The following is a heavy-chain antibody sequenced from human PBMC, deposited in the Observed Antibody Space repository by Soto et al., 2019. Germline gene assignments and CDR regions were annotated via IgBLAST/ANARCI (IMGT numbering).Heavy chain of an antibody. Sequence: GGSLRLSCAASGFTFSSYGMHWVRQAPGKGLEWVAVISYDGSNKYYADSVKGRFTISRDNSKNTLYLQMNSLRAEDTAVYYCAKDQGIAAAGTGDYYYGMDVWGQGTTVTVSS. D-gene: IGHD6-13*01. CDR2: ISYDGSNK. CDR1: GFTFSSYG. J-gene: IGHJ6*02. CDR3: AKDQGIAAAGTGDYYYGMDV. V-gene: IGHV3-30*18.